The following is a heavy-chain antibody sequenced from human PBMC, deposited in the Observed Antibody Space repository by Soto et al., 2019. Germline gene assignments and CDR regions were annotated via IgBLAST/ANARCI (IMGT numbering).Heavy chain of an antibody. CDR3: ARSAAGSFDY. J-gene: IGHJ4*02. CDR2: IHHSGST. D-gene: IGHD2-2*01. CDR1: CGSISSSNW. Sequence: PSETLSLTCAVSCGSISSSNWWSWVCQPPGQGLEWIGEIHHSGSTHYSPSLKRRVTISVDKSKNQVSLRLNSVTAADTAMYYRARSAAGSFDYWGQGTLVTVSS. V-gene: IGHV4-4*02.